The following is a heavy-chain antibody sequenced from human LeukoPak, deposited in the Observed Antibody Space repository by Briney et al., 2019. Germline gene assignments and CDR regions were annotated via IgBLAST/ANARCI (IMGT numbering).Heavy chain of an antibody. V-gene: IGHV3-30*02. J-gene: IGHJ4*02. CDR2: IRYDGSNK. Sequence: GGALRLFWATAGFPFSSYGMQRVRPAPGKGPGWVAFIRYDGSNKYYADSVKGRFTISRDNSKNSLYLQMNSLRADDTAVYYCARDRISTWSLDYWGQGTLVTVSS. CDR1: GFPFSSYG. CDR3: ARDRISTWSLDY. D-gene: IGHD6-13*01.